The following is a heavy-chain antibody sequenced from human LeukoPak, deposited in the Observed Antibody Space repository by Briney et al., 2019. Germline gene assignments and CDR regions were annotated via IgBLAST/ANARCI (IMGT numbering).Heavy chain of an antibody. CDR3: APEGPVFGV. CDR1: GFSVSSNY. Sequence: GGSLRLSCAASGFSVSSNYRSWVRQAPGKGLEWVSFIHSGGTYYAESVKGRFTISRDNSKNTVYLQMNSLRAEDTAMYYCAPEGPVFGVRGQGSLVTVSS. J-gene: IGHJ4*02. D-gene: IGHD3-3*01. CDR2: IHSGGT. V-gene: IGHV3-66*01.